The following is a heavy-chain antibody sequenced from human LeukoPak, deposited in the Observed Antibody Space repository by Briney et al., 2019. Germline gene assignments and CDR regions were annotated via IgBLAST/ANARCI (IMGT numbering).Heavy chain of an antibody. Sequence: PGGSLRLSCAAPGFTFSSYAMSWVRQAPGKGLEWVSAISGSGGSTYHADSVKGRFTISRDNSKNTLFLQMNSLRAEDTAVYYCAKLKYDFWSGYYDSWGQGTLVTVSS. CDR3: AKLKYDFWSGYYDS. D-gene: IGHD3-3*01. V-gene: IGHV3-23*01. CDR2: ISGSGGST. CDR1: GFTFSSYA. J-gene: IGHJ4*02.